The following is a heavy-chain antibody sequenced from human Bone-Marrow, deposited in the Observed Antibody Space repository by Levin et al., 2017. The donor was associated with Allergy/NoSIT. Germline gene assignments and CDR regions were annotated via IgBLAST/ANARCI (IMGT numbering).Heavy chain of an antibody. CDR1: GFTFSAFG. J-gene: IGHJ4*02. CDR3: ARDLDTSELFDS. CDR2: VSHDGSHR. Sequence: GESLKISCAASGFTFSAFGMHWVRQAPGRGLEWVAVVSHDGSHRVYADSVRGRFTISRDNSKNTLYLQMNSLRAEDTAVYYCARDLDTSELFDSWGQGTLVTVAS. V-gene: IGHV3-33*01. D-gene: IGHD1-1*01.